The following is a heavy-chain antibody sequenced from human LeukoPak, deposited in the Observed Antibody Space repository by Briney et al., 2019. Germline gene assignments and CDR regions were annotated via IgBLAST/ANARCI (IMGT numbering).Heavy chain of an antibody. Sequence: SETLSLTCTVSGGSIRNFYWSWIRHPPGKGLEWVGYIYYTGTTNYNPSLKSRVTISVDTATNQFSLKLSSVTAADTAVYYCARHGALDYRSTSSFDYWGQGTLVTVSS. CDR1: GGSIRNFY. V-gene: IGHV4-59*08. CDR2: IYYTGTT. J-gene: IGHJ4*02. CDR3: ARHGALDYRSTSSFDY. D-gene: IGHD2-2*01.